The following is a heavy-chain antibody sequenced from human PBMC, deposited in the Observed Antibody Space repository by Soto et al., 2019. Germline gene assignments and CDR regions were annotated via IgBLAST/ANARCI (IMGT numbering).Heavy chain of an antibody. CDR2: IWYDGSNK. J-gene: IGHJ3*02. D-gene: IGHD5-18*01. Sequence: GGSLRLSCAASGFTFSSYGMHWVRQAPGKGLEWVAVIWYDGSNKYYADSVKGRFTISRDNSKNTLYLQMNSLRAEDTAVYYCARVAGYSYSGGDSFDIWGQGTMVTVSS. CDR1: GFTFSSYG. CDR3: ARVAGYSYSGGDSFDI. V-gene: IGHV3-33*01.